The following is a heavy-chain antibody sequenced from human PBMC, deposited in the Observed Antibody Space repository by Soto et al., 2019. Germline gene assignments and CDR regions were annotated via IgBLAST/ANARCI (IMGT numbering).Heavy chain of an antibody. V-gene: IGHV4-34*01. CDR1: GGSFSGYY. D-gene: IGHD2-8*02. CDR3: ARDKITGLFDY. CDR2: INHSGST. J-gene: IGHJ4*02. Sequence: SETLSLTCAVYGGSFSGYYWTWIRQPPGTGLEWIGEINHSGSTNYNPSLKSRVTISVDTSKNLFSLKLTSVTAADTAVYYCARDKITGLFDYWGQRTLVTVSS.